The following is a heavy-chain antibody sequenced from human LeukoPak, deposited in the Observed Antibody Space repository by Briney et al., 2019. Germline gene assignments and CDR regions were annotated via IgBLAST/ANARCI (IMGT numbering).Heavy chain of an antibody. Sequence: GASVKVSCKASGYTFTSYDINWVRQATGQGLEWMGWMSPNSGNTGYAQKFQGRVTMTRNTSISTAYMELSSLRSEDTAVYYCARWNDYYDSSGYSENAFDIWGQGTMVTVSS. D-gene: IGHD3-22*01. CDR3: ARWNDYYDSSGYSENAFDI. CDR1: GYTFTSYD. V-gene: IGHV1-8*01. J-gene: IGHJ3*02. CDR2: MSPNSGNT.